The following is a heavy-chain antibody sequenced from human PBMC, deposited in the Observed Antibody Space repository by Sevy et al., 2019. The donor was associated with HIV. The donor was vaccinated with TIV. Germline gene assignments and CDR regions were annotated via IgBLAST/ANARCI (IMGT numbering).Heavy chain of an antibody. CDR2: LTYNDKT. CDR1: GFTFSSYT. Sequence: GGSLRLSCAASGFTFSSYTMTWVRQAPGKVLEWVSSLTYNDKTFYEDSVKGRFTISRDTSKNTFYLQMNNLRAEDTAVYYCGKALTIGWEKDAFNIWGQGTTVTVSS. V-gene: IGHV3-23*01. D-gene: IGHD1-26*01. J-gene: IGHJ3*02. CDR3: GKALTIGWEKDAFNI.